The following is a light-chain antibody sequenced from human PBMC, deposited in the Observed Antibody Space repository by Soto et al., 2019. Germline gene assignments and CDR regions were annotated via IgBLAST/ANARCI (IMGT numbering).Light chain of an antibody. CDR1: QSISSW. V-gene: IGKV1-5*03. J-gene: IGKJ5*01. Sequence: DIKMTQSPSTLSASVGDRVAITCRASQSISSWLAWYQQKPGKAPKLLIYKASSLESGVPSRFSGSGSGTKFTLTITSLQPEDFATYYCQQLNSFPITFGQGTRLEIK. CDR3: QQLNSFPIT. CDR2: KAS.